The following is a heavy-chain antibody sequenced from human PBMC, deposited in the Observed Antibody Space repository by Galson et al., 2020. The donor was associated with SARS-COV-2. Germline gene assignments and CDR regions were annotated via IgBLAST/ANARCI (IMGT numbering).Heavy chain of an antibody. CDR3: ARESAVQGGYYMDV. J-gene: IGHJ6*03. CDR2: IHRAGSTT. V-gene: IGHV3-74*01. CDR1: GFTFSTYW. Sequence: ALHWGSLRLSCAASGFTFSTYWMHWVRQAPGKGLVWVSRIHRAGSTTTYADSVQGRFTISRDNAKNTLYLQMSSLRAEDAAVYYCARESAVQGGYYMDVWGKGTTVTVSS. D-gene: IGHD3-10*01.